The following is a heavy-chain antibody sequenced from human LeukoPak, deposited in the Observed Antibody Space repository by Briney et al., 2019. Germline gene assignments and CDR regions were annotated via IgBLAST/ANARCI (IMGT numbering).Heavy chain of an antibody. J-gene: IGHJ4*02. CDR1: GFTFSSYE. V-gene: IGHV3-48*03. D-gene: IGHD1-20*01. CDR3: ARDPGITGMSY. Sequence: PGGSLRLSCAASGFTFSSYEMNWVRQAPGKGLEWVSYISGRGTTIYYADSVKGRFTISRDNAKNSLYLQMNSLRAEDTAVYYCARDPGITGMSYWGQGTPVTVSS. CDR2: ISGRGTTI.